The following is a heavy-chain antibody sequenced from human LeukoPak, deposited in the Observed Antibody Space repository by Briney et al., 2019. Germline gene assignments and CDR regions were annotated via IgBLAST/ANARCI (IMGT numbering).Heavy chain of an antibody. V-gene: IGHV4-61*05. CDR2: IYYSGST. D-gene: IGHD4-17*01. CDR1: GGSISSSSYY. CDR3: ARARHDYEFV. Sequence: PSETLSLTCTVSGGSISSSSYYWGWIRQPPGKGLEWIGYIYYSGSTNYNPSLKSRVTISVDTSKNQFSLKLSSVTAADTAVYYCARARHDYEFVWGQGTLVTVSS. J-gene: IGHJ4*02.